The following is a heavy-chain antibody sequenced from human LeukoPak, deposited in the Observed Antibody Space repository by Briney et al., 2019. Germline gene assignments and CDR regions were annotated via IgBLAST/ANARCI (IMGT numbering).Heavy chain of an antibody. J-gene: IGHJ4*02. V-gene: IGHV3-53*05. CDR1: GFTVSSNY. Sequence: GGSLRLSCAASGFTVSSNYMSWVRQAPGKGLEWVSVIYSGGSTYYADSVKGRFTISRDNSKNTLYLQMGSLRAEDMAVYYCARVPGITMIGPIDYWGQGTLVTVSS. D-gene: IGHD3-22*01. CDR3: ARVPGITMIGPIDY. CDR2: IYSGGST.